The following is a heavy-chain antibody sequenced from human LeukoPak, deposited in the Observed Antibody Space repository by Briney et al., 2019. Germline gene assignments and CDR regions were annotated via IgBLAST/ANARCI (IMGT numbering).Heavy chain of an antibody. Sequence: PGGSLRLSCSASGFTFSSYAMHWVRQAPGKGLEYVSAISSNGGSTYYADSVKGRFTISRDNSKNTLYLQMSSLRAEDTAVYYCGKEPPASGNYTWFHPWGQEPLAPVSS. D-gene: IGHD2/OR15-2a*01. J-gene: IGHJ5*02. CDR2: ISSNGGST. CDR1: GFTFSSYA. V-gene: IGHV3-64D*06. CDR3: GKEPPASGNYTWFHP.